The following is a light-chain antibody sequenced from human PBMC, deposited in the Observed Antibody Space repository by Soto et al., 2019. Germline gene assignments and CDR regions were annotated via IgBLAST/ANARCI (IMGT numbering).Light chain of an antibody. CDR3: QQYNNGWS. CDR1: QSVRSN. V-gene: IGKV3-15*01. CDR2: GAT. Sequence: EIVMTHSPATLSVSPGERATLSCRASQSVRSNLGWYQQRPGQAPRLLIFGATTRATGVPARFSGSGSGTEFTLTISSLQSEDFAVYYCQQYNNGWSFGQGTKVDIK. J-gene: IGKJ1*01.